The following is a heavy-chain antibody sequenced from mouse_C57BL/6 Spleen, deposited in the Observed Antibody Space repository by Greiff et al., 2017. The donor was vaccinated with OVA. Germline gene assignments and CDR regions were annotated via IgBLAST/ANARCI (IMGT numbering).Heavy chain of an antibody. V-gene: IGHV1-64*01. D-gene: IGHD1-1*01. CDR3: AREDHYYGTSESY. J-gene: IGHJ2*01. CDR1: GYTFTSYW. Sequence: VQLQQPGAELVKPGASVKLSCKASGYTFTSYWMHWVKQRPGQGLEWIGMIHPNSGSTNYNEKFKSKATLTVDKSSSTAYMQLSSLTSEDSAVDFYAREDHYYGTSESYWGQGTTLTVSS. CDR2: IHPNSGST.